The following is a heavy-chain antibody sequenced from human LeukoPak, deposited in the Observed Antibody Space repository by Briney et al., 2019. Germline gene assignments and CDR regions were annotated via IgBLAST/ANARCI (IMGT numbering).Heavy chain of an antibody. Sequence: ASVKVSCKASGYTFISYGISWVRQAPGQGLEWMGWISPYNGNTNYAQKLQGRVTMTTDTSTSTAYMELRSLRPDDTAVYYCARVAYYTEYSGYDTYYFDYWGQGTLVTVSS. CDR3: ARVAYYTEYSGYDTYYFDY. J-gene: IGHJ4*02. CDR1: GYTFISYG. CDR2: ISPYNGNT. V-gene: IGHV1-18*04. D-gene: IGHD5-12*01.